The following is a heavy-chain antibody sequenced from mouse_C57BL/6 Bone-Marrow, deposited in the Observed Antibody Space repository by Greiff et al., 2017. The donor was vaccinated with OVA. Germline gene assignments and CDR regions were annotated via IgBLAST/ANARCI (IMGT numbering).Heavy chain of an antibody. CDR2: ISDGGSYT. CDR1: GFTFSSYA. Sequence: EVKLVESGGGLVKPGGSLKLSCAASGFTFSSYAMSWVRQTPEKRLEWVATISDGGSYTNYPDNVKGRFTISRDNAKNNLYLQMSHLKSEDTAMYYCARDHYYGSSPDYFDYWGQGTTLTVSS. CDR3: ARDHYYGSSPDYFDY. V-gene: IGHV5-4*01. J-gene: IGHJ2*01. D-gene: IGHD1-1*01.